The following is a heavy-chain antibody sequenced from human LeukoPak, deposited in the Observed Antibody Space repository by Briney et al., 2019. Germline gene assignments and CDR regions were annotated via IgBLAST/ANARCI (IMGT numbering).Heavy chain of an antibody. J-gene: IGHJ4*02. CDR1: GGSFSGYY. CDR2: VNHSGST. CDR3: ARCHTYYDFWSGYYGRYFDY. Sequence: SETLSLTCAVYGGSFSGYYWSWIRQPPGKGLEWIGEVNHSGSTNYNPSLKSRVTISVDTSKNQFSLKLSSVTAADTAVYYCARCHTYYDFWSGYYGRYFDYWGQGTLVTVSS. V-gene: IGHV4-34*01. D-gene: IGHD3-3*01.